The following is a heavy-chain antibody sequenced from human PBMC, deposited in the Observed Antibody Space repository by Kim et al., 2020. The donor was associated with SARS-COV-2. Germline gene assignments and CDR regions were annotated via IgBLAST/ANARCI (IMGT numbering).Heavy chain of an antibody. V-gene: IGHV1-46*01. CDR1: GFTFTAYH. Sequence: ASVKVSCKASGFTFTAYHMHWVRQAPGQGLEWMGIINPGGDGTAFAQKFQGRVTMTRDTSTSTVYMELSSLRSEDTAVYFCARDNSVAGASWYFDPWGQGTLVTVSS. J-gene: IGHJ5*02. CDR3: ARDNSVAGASWYFDP. D-gene: IGHD6-13*01. CDR2: INPGGDGT.